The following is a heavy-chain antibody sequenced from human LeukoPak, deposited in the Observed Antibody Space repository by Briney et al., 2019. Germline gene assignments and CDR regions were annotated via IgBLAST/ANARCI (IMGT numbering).Heavy chain of an antibody. CDR3: AKDLRWLGSGYYYYGMDV. V-gene: IGHV3-23*01. J-gene: IGHJ6*02. CDR1: GFTFSSYA. D-gene: IGHD6-19*01. Sequence: PGGSLRLSCAASGFTFSSYAMSWVRQAPGKGLEWVSAISGSGGSTYYADSVKGRFTISRDDSKNTLYLQMNSPRAEDTAVYYCAKDLRWLGSGYYYYGMDVWGQGTTVTVSS. CDR2: ISGSGGST.